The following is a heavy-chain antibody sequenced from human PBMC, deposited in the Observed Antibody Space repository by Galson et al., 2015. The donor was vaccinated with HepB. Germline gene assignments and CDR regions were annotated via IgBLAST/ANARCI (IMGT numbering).Heavy chain of an antibody. Sequence: ETLSLTCAVSGGSISSSNWWSWVRQPPGKGLEWIGEIYHSGSTNYNPSLKSRVTISVDKSKNQFSLKLSSVTAADTAVYYCARVWCSSTSCYHAFDIWGQGTMVTVSS. V-gene: IGHV4-4*02. J-gene: IGHJ3*02. CDR3: ARVWCSSTSCYHAFDI. CDR1: GGSISSSNW. CDR2: IYHSGST. D-gene: IGHD2-2*01.